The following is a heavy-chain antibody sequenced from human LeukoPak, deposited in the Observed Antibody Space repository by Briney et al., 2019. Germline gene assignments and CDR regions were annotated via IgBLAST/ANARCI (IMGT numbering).Heavy chain of an antibody. J-gene: IGHJ4*02. Sequence: PGGSLRLSCAASGFTFSSYAMSWVRQAPGKGLEWVSAISGSGGSTYYADSVKGRFTISRDNSKNTLYLQMNSLRAEDTAVYYCAKDGPPSYYDSSGYYLEVFDYWGQGTLVTVSS. CDR3: AKDGPPSYYDSSGYYLEVFDY. CDR1: GFTFSSYA. CDR2: ISGSGGST. V-gene: IGHV3-23*01. D-gene: IGHD3-22*01.